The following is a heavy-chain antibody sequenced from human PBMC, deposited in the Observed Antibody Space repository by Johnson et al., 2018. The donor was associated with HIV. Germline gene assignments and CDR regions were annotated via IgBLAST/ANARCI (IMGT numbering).Heavy chain of an antibody. J-gene: IGHJ3*02. CDR1: GFAFSSYA. Sequence: EVHLVESGGGLVQPGRSLRLSCAASGFAFSSYAMHWVRQAPGKGLEWVSYIASSDSPIYYADSVKGRFTISRDNAKNSLYLQMNTLRAEDTAVYYCARGRGLQFLEWPTGLWSAFDIWGQGTMVTVSS. D-gene: IGHD3-3*01. CDR3: ARGRGLQFLEWPTGLWSAFDI. V-gene: IGHV3-48*03. CDR2: IASSDSPI.